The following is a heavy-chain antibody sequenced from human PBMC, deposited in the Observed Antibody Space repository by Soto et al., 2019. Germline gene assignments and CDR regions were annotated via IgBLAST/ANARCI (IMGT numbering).Heavy chain of an antibody. Sequence: PGGSLRLSCATSGFTFRRYWMHWVRQAPGKGLVWVSRIDSDGSTTQYEDSVRGRFTISRDNAKNTLFLQMNSLRSEDTAVFYCAVLGGDIVVVVAATPTLKTVDIWGQGTMVTVSS. J-gene: IGHJ3*02. V-gene: IGHV3-74*03. D-gene: IGHD2-15*01. CDR1: GFTFRRYW. CDR3: AVLGGDIVVVVAATPTLKTVDI. CDR2: IDSDGSTT.